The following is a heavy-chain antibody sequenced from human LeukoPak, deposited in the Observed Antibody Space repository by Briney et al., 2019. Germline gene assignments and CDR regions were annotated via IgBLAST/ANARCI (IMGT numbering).Heavy chain of an antibody. CDR3: ARDTQPRRLRPVPFDP. CDR2: INTNTGNP. V-gene: IGHV7-4-1*02. Sequence: GASVKVSCKASGYTFTSYAMNWVRQAPGQGLEWMGWINTNTGNPTYAQGFTGRFVFSLDTSVSTAYLQISGLKAEDTAVYYCARDTQPRRLRPVPFDPWGQGTLVTVSS. CDR1: GYTFTSYA. J-gene: IGHJ5*02. D-gene: IGHD4-17*01.